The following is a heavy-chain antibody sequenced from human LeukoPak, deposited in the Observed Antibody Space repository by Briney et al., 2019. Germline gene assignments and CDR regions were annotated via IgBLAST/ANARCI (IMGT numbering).Heavy chain of an antibody. V-gene: IGHV3-30-3*01. Sequence: GGSLRLSCAASGFTFSSYAMHWVRQAPGKGLEWVAVISYDGSNKYYADSVKGRFTISRDNSKNTLYLRMNSLRAEDTAVYYCAREGGITMIVVAALDYWGQGTLVTVSS. CDR3: AREGGITMIVVAALDY. CDR2: ISYDGSNK. D-gene: IGHD3-22*01. CDR1: GFTFSSYA. J-gene: IGHJ4*02.